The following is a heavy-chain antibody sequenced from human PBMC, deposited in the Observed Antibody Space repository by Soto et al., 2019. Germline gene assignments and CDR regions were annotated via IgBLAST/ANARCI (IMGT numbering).Heavy chain of an antibody. V-gene: IGHV3-66*01. D-gene: IGHD3-10*01. CDR1: GFTVSSNY. CDR2: FYSGGDT. J-gene: IGHJ5*02. Sequence: EVQLVESGGGLVQPGGSLRLSCAVSGFTVSSNYMNWVRQAPGKGLEWVSVFYSGGDTYYADSVKDRFTISRDNSKNPLYLQMHSLRAEDTAVYYCAREGRGGGWFDPWGQGTLVTVSS. CDR3: AREGRGGGWFDP.